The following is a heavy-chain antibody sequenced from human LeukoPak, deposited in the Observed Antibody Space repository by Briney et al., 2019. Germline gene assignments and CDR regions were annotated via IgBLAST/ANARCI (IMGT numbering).Heavy chain of an antibody. CDR2: IRYDGVNK. Sequence: GGSLRLSCAASGFTFNSYGMQWVRQAPGKGLEWVAFIRYDGVNKYYADSVKGRFTISRGNSKNTLYLQMNSLRPEDTAVYYCAKDPHYYGSGSPLDYWGQGTLVTVSS. J-gene: IGHJ4*02. D-gene: IGHD3-10*01. CDR3: AKDPHYYGSGSPLDY. V-gene: IGHV3-30*02. CDR1: GFTFNSYG.